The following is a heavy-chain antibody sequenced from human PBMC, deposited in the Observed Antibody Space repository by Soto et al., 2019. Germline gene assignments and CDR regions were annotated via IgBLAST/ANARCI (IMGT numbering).Heavy chain of an antibody. CDR3: ARDVVFGSSSSPTFQY. CDR1: GGSISSGGYY. V-gene: IGHV4-31*03. J-gene: IGHJ4*02. Sequence: PSETLSLTCSVSGGSISSGGYYWSWIRQHPGKGLEWIGYIYYSGSTYYNPSLKSRVSISVDTSKNQFSLKLSSVTAADTAVYYCARDVVFGSSSSPTFQYWGQGTLVTVSS. CDR2: IYYSGST. D-gene: IGHD6-6*01.